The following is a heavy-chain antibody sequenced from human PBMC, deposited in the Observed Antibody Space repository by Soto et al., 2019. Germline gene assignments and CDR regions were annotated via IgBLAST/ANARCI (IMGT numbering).Heavy chain of an antibody. V-gene: IGHV4-59*01. CDR1: GGSISSYY. CDR3: ARTNSSSWMTWFDP. J-gene: IGHJ5*02. Sequence: PSETLSLTCTVFGGSISSYYWSWIRQPPGKGLEWIGYIYYSGSTNYNPSLKSRVTISVDTSKNQFSLKLSSVTAADTAVYYCARTNSSSWMTWFDPWGQGTLVNVS. CDR2: IYYSGST. D-gene: IGHD6-13*01.